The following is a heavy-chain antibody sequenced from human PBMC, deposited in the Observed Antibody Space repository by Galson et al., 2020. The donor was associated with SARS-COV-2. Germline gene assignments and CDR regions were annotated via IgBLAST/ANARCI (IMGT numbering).Heavy chain of an antibody. CDR3: AGGITMVRGGISAHVYGMDV. V-gene: IGHV1-69*02. D-gene: IGHD3-10*01. CDR1: GGTFSSYT. CDR2: IIPILGIA. J-gene: IGHJ6*02. Sequence: SVKVSCKASGGTFSSYTISWVRQAPGQGLEWMGRIIPILGIANYAQKLQGRVTITADKSTSTAYMELSSLRSEDTAVDYCAGGITMVRGGISAHVYGMDVWGQGTTVTVAS.